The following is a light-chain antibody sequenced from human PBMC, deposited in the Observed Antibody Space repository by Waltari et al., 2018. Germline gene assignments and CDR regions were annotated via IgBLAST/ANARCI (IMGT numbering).Light chain of an antibody. J-gene: IGKJ1*01. CDR1: QSVSSSY. V-gene: IGKV3-20*01. Sequence: EIVLTQSPGTLSLSPGVRATLSCRASQSVSSSYLAWYQQKPVQAPRLLIYGASSRATGIPDRFSGSGSGTDFTLTISRLEPEDFAVYYCQQYGSSPETFGQGTKVEIK. CDR2: GAS. CDR3: QQYGSSPET.